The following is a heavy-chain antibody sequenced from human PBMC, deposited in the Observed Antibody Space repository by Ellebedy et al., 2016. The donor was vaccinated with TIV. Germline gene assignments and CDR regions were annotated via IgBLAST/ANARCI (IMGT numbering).Heavy chain of an antibody. CDR3: VKVIATSGWPDYFHY. Sequence: PGGSLRLSCPASGFTVSNNYMSWFRQAPGKGLDWVSLIYSGGNTHYADSVKGRFTISRDNSQNSLYLQMSSLRAEDTAVYYCVKVIATSGWPDYFHYWGQGTLVTVSS. J-gene: IGHJ4*02. CDR1: GFTVSNNY. D-gene: IGHD6-19*01. CDR2: IYSGGNT. V-gene: IGHV3-66*01.